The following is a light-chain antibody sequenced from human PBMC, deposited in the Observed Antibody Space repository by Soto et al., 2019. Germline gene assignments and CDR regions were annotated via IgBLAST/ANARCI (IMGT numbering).Light chain of an antibody. V-gene: IGKV1-8*01. CDR3: QHYYTHPTT. J-gene: IGKJ4*01. CDR2: AAS. CDR1: QGISSY. Sequence: AIRMTQSPSSFSASTGDRVTITCRASQGISSYLAWYQQKPGKAPKLLIYAASTLQSGVPSRFSGSGSGTDFTLTISCLQSEDFATDYCQHYYTHPTTFGGGTKVEIK.